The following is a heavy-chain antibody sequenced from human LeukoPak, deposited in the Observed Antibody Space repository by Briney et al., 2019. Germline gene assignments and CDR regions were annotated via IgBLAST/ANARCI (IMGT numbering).Heavy chain of an antibody. J-gene: IGHJ4*02. D-gene: IGHD3-10*01. CDR1: GFTFSSYA. V-gene: IGHV3-7*01. CDR3: AKVATYGSGSYYTTY. CDR2: IKEDGSEK. Sequence: GSLRLSCAASGFTFSSYAMSWVRQAPGKGLEWVANIKEDGSEKYYVDSVKGRFTISRDNAENSLYLQMNSLRAEDTAIYYCAKVATYGSGSYYTTYWGQGTLVTVSS.